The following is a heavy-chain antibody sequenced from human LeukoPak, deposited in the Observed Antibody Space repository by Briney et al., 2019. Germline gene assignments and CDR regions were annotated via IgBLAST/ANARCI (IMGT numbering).Heavy chain of an antibody. CDR2: IIPIFGTA. Sequence: ASVKVSCKASGGTFSSYAISWVRQAPGQGLEWMGGIIPIFGTANYAQKFQGRVTITADESTSTAYMELSSLRSEDTAVYYCARRTGHHYYYGSGSLDYWGQGTLVTVSS. V-gene: IGHV1-69*13. CDR3: ARRTGHHYYYGSGSLDY. J-gene: IGHJ4*02. CDR1: GGTFSSYA. D-gene: IGHD3-10*01.